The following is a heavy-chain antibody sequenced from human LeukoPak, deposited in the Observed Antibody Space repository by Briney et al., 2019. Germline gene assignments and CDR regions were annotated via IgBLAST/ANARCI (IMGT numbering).Heavy chain of an antibody. V-gene: IGHV3-21*01. Sequence: PGGSLRLSCAASGFTFSSYNMNWVRQAPGKGLEWVSSISSSSNYIYYADSVKGRFTISRDNAKNSLYLQMNSLRAEDTAVYYCGLTTLDAFDIWGQGTMVTVSS. J-gene: IGHJ3*02. D-gene: IGHD4-11*01. CDR3: GLTTLDAFDI. CDR1: GFTFSSYN. CDR2: ISSSSNYI.